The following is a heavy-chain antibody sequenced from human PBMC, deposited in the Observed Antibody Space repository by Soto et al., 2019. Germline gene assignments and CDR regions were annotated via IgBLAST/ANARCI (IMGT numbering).Heavy chain of an antibody. CDR1: GFTFRTDA. CDR3: AKIPTGSGSSKFDY. CDR2: ITGSGSYT. J-gene: IGHJ4*02. Sequence: GGSLRLSCAASGFTFRTDAMSWVRQAPGKGLEWISAITGSGSYTYYADSVRGRFSISRDSSQNTLYLQMNNLRGDDTAIYYCAKIPTGSGSSKFDYWGQGIQVTVSS. D-gene: IGHD3-10*01. V-gene: IGHV3-23*01.